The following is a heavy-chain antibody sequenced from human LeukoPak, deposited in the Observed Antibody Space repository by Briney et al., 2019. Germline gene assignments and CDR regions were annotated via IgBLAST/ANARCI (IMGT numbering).Heavy chain of an antibody. V-gene: IGHV3-23*01. CDR3: AKGVDYGGNSGFEY. CDR1: GFTFSSFA. D-gene: IGHD4-23*01. Sequence: GGSLRLSCAASGFTFSSFAMSWVGQAPGQGLVWGLAISGSGGSTYYADSVKGRFTISRDNSKNTLYLQMNSLRAEDTAVYYCAKGVDYGGNSGFEYWGQGTLVTVSS. CDR2: ISGSGGST. J-gene: IGHJ4*02.